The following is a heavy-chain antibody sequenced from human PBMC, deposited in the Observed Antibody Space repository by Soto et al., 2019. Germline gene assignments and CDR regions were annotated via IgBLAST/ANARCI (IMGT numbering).Heavy chain of an antibody. CDR2: IGTAGDT. V-gene: IGHV3-13*01. D-gene: IGHD2-21*02. CDR3: ARALPVYCGGDCSDYYYYYGMDV. CDR1: GFTFSSYD. Sequence: EVQLVESGGGLVQPGGSLRLSCAASGFTFSSYDMHWVRQATGKGLEWVSAIGTAGDTYYPGSVKGRFTISRENAKNSLYLQMNSLRAGDTAVYYCARALPVYCGGDCSDYYYYYGMDVWGQGTTVTVSS. J-gene: IGHJ6*02.